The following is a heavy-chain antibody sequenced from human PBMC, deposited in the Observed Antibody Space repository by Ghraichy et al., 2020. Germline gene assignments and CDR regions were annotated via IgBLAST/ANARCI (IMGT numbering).Heavy chain of an antibody. CDR3: ASLGDGYSDY. D-gene: IGHD3-16*01. J-gene: IGHJ4*02. V-gene: IGHV4-39*01. Sequence: SETLSLTCTVSGGSISSSSYYWGWIRQPPGKGLEWIGSIYYSGSTYYNPSLKSRVTISVDTSKNQFSLKLSSVTAADTAVYYCASLGDGYSDYWGQGTLVTVSS. CDR2: IYYSGST. CDR1: GGSISSSSYY.